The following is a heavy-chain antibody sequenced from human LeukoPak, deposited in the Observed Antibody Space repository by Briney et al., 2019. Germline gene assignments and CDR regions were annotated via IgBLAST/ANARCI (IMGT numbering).Heavy chain of an antibody. Sequence: AGGSLRLSCAVSGFTVSGNYMSWVRQAPGKGLEWVSAISGSGGSTYYADSVKGRFTISRDNSKNTLYLQMNSLRAEDTAVYYCARAGDSSGNLNYWGQGTLVTVSS. CDR2: ISGSGGST. J-gene: IGHJ4*02. V-gene: IGHV3-23*01. CDR3: ARAGDSSGNLNY. D-gene: IGHD3-22*01. CDR1: GFTVSGNY.